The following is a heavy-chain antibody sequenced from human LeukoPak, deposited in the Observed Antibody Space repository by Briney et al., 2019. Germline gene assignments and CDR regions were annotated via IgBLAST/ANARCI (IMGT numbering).Heavy chain of an antibody. Sequence: SETLSLTCAVSGGSISTYIWSWIRQPPGKGLEWVGYIHYSGSSNYNPSLKSRVTISLDTSKNQSSLKLSSVTAADTAVYYCARGAAATYWGQGTLVTVSS. CDR2: IHYSGSS. CDR1: GGSISTYI. CDR3: ARGAAATY. V-gene: IGHV4-59*01. J-gene: IGHJ4*02. D-gene: IGHD6-13*01.